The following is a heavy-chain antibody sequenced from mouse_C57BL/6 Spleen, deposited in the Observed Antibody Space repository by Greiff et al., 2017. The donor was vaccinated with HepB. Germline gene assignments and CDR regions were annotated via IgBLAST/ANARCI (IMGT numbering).Heavy chain of an antibody. D-gene: IGHD2-4*01. CDR1: GFTFSSYA. CDR3: TRGSFYYDYDGWFAY. CDR2: ISSGGDYI. Sequence: DVKLVESGEGLVKPGGSLKLSCAASGFTFSSYAMSWVRQTPEKRLEWVAYISSGGDYIYYADTVKGRFTISRDNARNTLYLQMSSLKSEDTAMYYCTRGSFYYDYDGWFAYWGQGTLVTVSA. J-gene: IGHJ3*01. V-gene: IGHV5-9-1*02.